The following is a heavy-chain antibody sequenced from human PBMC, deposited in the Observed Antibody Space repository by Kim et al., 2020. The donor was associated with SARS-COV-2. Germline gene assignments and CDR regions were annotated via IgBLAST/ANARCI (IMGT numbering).Heavy chain of an antibody. V-gene: IGHV7-4-1*02. CDR2: INTNTGNP. CDR1: GYTFTSYA. J-gene: IGHJ4*02. D-gene: IGHD6-13*01. CDR3: AREDLKQQAAAVNY. Sequence: ASVKVSCKASGYTFTSYAMNWVRQAPGQGLEWMGWINTNTGNPTYAQGFTGRFVFSLDTSVSTAYLQISSLKAEDTAVYYCAREDLKQQAAAVNYWGQGTLVTVSS.